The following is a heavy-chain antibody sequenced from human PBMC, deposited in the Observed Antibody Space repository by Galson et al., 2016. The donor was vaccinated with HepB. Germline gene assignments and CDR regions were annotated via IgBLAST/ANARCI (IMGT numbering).Heavy chain of an antibody. D-gene: IGHD6-13*01. V-gene: IGHV2-5*02. CDR3: VQISAVGTHTYSYYGEDV. CDR2: IYWDDDK. J-gene: IGHJ6*02. CDR1: GFSLSTVGLA. Sequence: PALVKPTQTLTLTCTFSGFSLSTVGLAVGWVRQPPGQALEWLALIYWDDDKRYSPSLQSRVTITKDTSKNQVVLTMTNMDPVDTATYYCVQISAVGTHTYSYYGEDVWGQGTTVAVS.